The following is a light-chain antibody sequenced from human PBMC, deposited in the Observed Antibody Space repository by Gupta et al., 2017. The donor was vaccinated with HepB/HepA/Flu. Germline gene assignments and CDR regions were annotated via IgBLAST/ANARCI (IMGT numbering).Light chain of an antibody. CDR2: VAS. J-gene: IGKJ2*01. CDR1: HGIHSY. CDR3: QQLHSYPYT. V-gene: IGKV1-9*01. Sequence: DILLTSSPSFLSALVGDRVTITCRASHGIHSYLAWYQQTPWKAPKLLIYVASTWQSGVPARFSGSGSGTEFTLTISSLQPEDFATYYCQQLHSYPYTFGQGTKLEIK.